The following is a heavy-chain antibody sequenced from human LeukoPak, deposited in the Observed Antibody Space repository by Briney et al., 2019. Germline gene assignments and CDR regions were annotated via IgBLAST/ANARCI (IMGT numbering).Heavy chain of an antibody. CDR1: GGSFSGYY. V-gene: IGHV4-34*01. D-gene: IGHD3-22*01. Sequence: PSETLSLTCAVYGGSFSGYYWSWIRQPPGKGLEWIGEINHSGSTNYNPSLKSRVTISVDTSKSQFSLKLSSVTAADTAVYYCARVGYYYDSSGYYLTRINTYYYYMDVWGKGTTVTISS. J-gene: IGHJ6*03. CDR2: INHSGST. CDR3: ARVGYYYDSSGYYLTRINTYYYYMDV.